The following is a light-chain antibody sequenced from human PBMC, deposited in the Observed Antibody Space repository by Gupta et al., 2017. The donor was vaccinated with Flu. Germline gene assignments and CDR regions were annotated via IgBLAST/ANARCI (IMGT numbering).Light chain of an antibody. J-gene: IGLJ1*01. Sequence: QTVVTQEPSFSVSPGGTVTLTCGLSSGSVSTSYYPSWFQQTPGQAPRTLIYSTNTRSSGAPDRFSGSILGSKAALTTTGAQPDDESDYYCVLYMGSGISYVFGTGTKVTVL. V-gene: IGLV8-61*01. CDR1: SGSVSTSYY. CDR2: STN. CDR3: VLYMGSGISYV.